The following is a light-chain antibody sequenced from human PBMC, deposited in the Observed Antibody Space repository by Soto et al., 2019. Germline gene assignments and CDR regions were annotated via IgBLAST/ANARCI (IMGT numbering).Light chain of an antibody. V-gene: IGLV2-14*01. J-gene: IGLJ1*01. Sequence: ALTQPASVSGSPGQSITISCTGTSSDVGNYIFVSWYRQHPGKAPKLMIYDINNRPSGVSNRFSGSKSGNTASLTISGLQAEDEVDYYGVSYTTSASYVFGTGTKVTVL. CDR1: SSDVGNYIF. CDR2: DIN. CDR3: VSYTTSASYV.